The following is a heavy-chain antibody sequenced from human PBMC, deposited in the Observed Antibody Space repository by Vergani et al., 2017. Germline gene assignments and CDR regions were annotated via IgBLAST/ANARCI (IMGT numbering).Heavy chain of an antibody. V-gene: IGHV4-59*11. D-gene: IGHD6-19*01. CDR2: IHYSENT. CDR1: FDSIRNLY. Sequence: QVQLQESGPGLVKSSETLSLTCSVYFDSIRNLYCNWIRQPPGKGLECIGSIHYSENTNYNPSRKTRVTISVDTSKNQFSLTLTSVTAADTAVYYCASDTHSGQRADRWGQGILVTVTS. CDR3: ASDTHSGQRADR. J-gene: IGHJ5*02.